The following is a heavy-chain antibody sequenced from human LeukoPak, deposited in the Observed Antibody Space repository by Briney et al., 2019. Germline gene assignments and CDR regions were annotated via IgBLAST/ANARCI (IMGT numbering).Heavy chain of an antibody. CDR2: IYYSGST. J-gene: IGHJ4*02. CDR1: GGSISSSSYY. V-gene: IGHV4-39*01. CDR3: ARLVATSRDY. D-gene: IGHD5-12*01. Sequence: SETLSLTCTVSGGSISSSSYYWGWLRQPPGMGLEWIGSIYYSGSTYYNPSLKSRVTISVDTSKNQFSLKLSSVTAADTAVYYCARLVATSRDYWGQGTLVTVSS.